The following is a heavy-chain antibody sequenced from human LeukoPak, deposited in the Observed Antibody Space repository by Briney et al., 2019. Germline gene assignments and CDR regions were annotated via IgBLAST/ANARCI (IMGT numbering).Heavy chain of an antibody. CDR1: GLPFSSFH. D-gene: IGHD1-26*01. CDR3: ARVLSGTPFDYYLYMDV. CDR2: MTYSDTTV. V-gene: IGHV3-48*03. Sequence: PGGSLRLSRVASGLPFSSFHVNWVRQVPGKGLEWLAHMTYSDTTVEYADSIQGRFTISRDAATKTVYLQMNSLRAEDTATYYCARVLSGTPFDYYLYMDVWGKGTTVIVSS. J-gene: IGHJ6*03.